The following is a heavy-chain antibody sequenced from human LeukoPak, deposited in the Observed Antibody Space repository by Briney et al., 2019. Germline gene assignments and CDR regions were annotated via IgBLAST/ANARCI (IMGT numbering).Heavy chain of an antibody. Sequence: PGGSLRLSCAASGFTFSNYGMHWVRQAPGRGLEWVGVIAHDGRITHYEDSVRGRFTISRDNSKNTLYLQMNSLRGDDTAMYYCAKESREWAGPNYFALWGQGILVTVSS. CDR3: AKESREWAGPNYFAL. J-gene: IGHJ5*02. CDR2: IAHDGRIT. D-gene: IGHD3-3*01. V-gene: IGHV3-30*18. CDR1: GFTFSNYG.